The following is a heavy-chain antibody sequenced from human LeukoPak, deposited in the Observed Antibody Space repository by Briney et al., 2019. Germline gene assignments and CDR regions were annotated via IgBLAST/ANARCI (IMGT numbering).Heavy chain of an antibody. Sequence: SQTLSLTCAISGDSVSSNSAAWNWIRQSPSRGLEWLGRTYYRSKWYNDYAVSVKGRITINPDTSKNQFSLQLNSVTPEDTAVYYCARSPGIATPSVYYYMDVWGKGTTVTVSS. V-gene: IGHV6-1*01. CDR3: ARSPGIATPSVYYYMDV. CDR1: GDSVSSNSAA. D-gene: IGHD6-13*01. J-gene: IGHJ6*03. CDR2: TYYRSKWYN.